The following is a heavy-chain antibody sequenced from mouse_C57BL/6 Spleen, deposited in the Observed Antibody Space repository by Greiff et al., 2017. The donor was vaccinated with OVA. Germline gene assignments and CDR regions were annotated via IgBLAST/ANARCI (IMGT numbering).Heavy chain of an antibody. D-gene: IGHD1-1*01. CDR2: IDPNSGGT. CDR3: ARSGITAVVPYWYFDV. V-gene: IGHV1-72*01. Sequence: QVQLQQPGAELVKPGASVKLSCKASGYTFTSYWMHWVKQRPGRGLEWIGRIDPNSGGTKYNEKFKSKATLTVDTPSSTAYMQLSSLTSEDSAVYYCARSGITAVVPYWYFDVWGTGTTVTVSS. J-gene: IGHJ1*03. CDR1: GYTFTSYW.